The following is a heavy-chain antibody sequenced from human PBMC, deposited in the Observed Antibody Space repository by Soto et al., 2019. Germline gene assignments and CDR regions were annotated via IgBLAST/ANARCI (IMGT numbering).Heavy chain of an antibody. CDR1: GGSFSGYY. CDR2: INHSGST. Sequence: SETLSLTCAVYGGSFSGYYWSWIRQPPGKGLEWIGEINHSGSTNYNPSLKSRVTISVDTSKNQFSLKLSSVTAADTAVYYCARANTLPRLITRPRTRSYFAYWGQGTLVTVSS. J-gene: IGHJ4*02. V-gene: IGHV4-34*01. D-gene: IGHD3-22*01. CDR3: ARANTLPRLITRPRTRSYFAY.